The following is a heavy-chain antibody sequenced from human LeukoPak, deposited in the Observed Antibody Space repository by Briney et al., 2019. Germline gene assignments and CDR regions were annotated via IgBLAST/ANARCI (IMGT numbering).Heavy chain of an antibody. Sequence: SETLSLTCAVSGGSISSGGYSWSWIRQPPGKGLEWIGYIYHSGSTYYNPSLKSRVTISVDRSKNQFSLKLSSVTAADTAVYYCARVNGGRYCSSTSCSRARAGSGYYFDYWGQGTLVTVSS. J-gene: IGHJ4*02. CDR2: IYHSGST. D-gene: IGHD2-2*01. V-gene: IGHV4-30-2*01. CDR1: GGSISSGGYS. CDR3: ARVNGGRYCSSTSCSRARAGSGYYFDY.